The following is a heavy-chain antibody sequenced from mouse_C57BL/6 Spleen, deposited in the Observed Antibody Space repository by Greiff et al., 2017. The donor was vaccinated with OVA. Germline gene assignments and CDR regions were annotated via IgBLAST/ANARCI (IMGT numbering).Heavy chain of an antibody. D-gene: IGHD1-2*01. J-gene: IGHJ4*01. V-gene: IGHV1-55*01. CDR1: GYTFTSYW. CDR3: AREILRPMDY. CDR2: IYPGSGST. Sequence: QVQLQQPGAELVKPGASVKMSCKASGYTFTSYWITWVKQRPGQGLEWIGDIYPGSGSTNYNEKFKSKATLTADTSSSTANMQLSSLTSEDSAVYYCAREILRPMDYWGQGTSVTVSS.